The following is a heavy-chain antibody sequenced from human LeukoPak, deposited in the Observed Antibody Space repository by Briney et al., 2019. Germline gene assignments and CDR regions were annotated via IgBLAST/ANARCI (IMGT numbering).Heavy chain of an antibody. V-gene: IGHV4-30-4*01. J-gene: IGHJ3*02. CDR2: IYYSGST. CDR3: ARDYGDYNEFTFDI. CDR1: GGSLSSGDYY. Sequence: PSETQSLTCTVSGGSLSSGDYYWSWIRQPPGKGLEWIGYIYYSGSTYYNPSLKSRVTISVDTSKNQFSLKLSSVTAADTAVYYCARDYGDYNEFTFDIWGQGTMVTVSS. D-gene: IGHD4-17*01.